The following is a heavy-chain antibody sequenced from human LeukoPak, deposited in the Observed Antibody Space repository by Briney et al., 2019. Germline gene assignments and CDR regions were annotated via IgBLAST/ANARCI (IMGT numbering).Heavy chain of an antibody. CDR2: INWNGGST. Sequence: GGSLRLSCAASGFTFDDYGMSWVRQAPGKGLEWVSGINWNGGSTGYADSVKGRFTISRDNAKNSLYLQMNSLRAEDAALYYCARDLNVAAAGTFDYWGQGTLVTVSS. CDR3: ARDLNVAAAGTFDY. D-gene: IGHD6-13*01. J-gene: IGHJ4*02. CDR1: GFTFDDYG. V-gene: IGHV3-20*04.